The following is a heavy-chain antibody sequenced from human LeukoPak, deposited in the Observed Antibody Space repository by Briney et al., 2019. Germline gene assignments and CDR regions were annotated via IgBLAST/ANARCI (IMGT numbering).Heavy chain of an antibody. D-gene: IGHD1-26*01. CDR2: ISAYNGNT. CDR3: ARGSYANWFDP. Sequence: GASVKVSCKASGYTFTSYGISWVRQAPGQGLEWMGWISAYNGNTKYAQKLQGRVTITTDTYTRKAYMEMRSLRSDDTAVYYCARGSYANWFDPWGQGTLVTVSS. J-gene: IGHJ5*02. V-gene: IGHV1-18*01. CDR1: GYTFTSYG.